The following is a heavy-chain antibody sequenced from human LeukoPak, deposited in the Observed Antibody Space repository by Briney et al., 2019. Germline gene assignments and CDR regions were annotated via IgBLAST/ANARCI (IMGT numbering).Heavy chain of an antibody. Sequence: PGGSLRLSCAASGFTFSSYWMTWVRQAPGKGLEWVANIKQDGSEKHYVDSVKGRFTVSRDNAKNSLFLQMDSLRAEDTAVYYCASHPLRPGATGGFDIWGQGTMVTVSS. V-gene: IGHV3-7*03. CDR1: GFTFSSYW. CDR3: ASHPLRPGATGGFDI. D-gene: IGHD1-26*01. CDR2: IKQDGSEK. J-gene: IGHJ3*02.